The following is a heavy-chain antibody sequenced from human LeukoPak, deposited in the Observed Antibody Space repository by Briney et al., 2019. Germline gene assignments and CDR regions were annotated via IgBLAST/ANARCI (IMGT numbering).Heavy chain of an antibody. Sequence: ASVKVSCKASGYTFTSYGISWVRQAPGQGLEWMGWISAYNGNTNYAQKFQGRVTMTEDTSTDTAYMELSSLRSEDTAVYYCATLFPIPYSGYDIFDYWGQGTLVTVSS. D-gene: IGHD5-12*01. V-gene: IGHV1-18*01. CDR1: GYTFTSYG. J-gene: IGHJ4*02. CDR3: ATLFPIPYSGYDIFDY. CDR2: ISAYNGNT.